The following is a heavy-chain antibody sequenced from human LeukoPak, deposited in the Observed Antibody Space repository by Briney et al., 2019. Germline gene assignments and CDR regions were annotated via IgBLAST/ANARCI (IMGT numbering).Heavy chain of an antibody. CDR3: ARDASDIYYYYYMDV. CDR1: GFTFSSYS. CDR2: ISSSSSYI. J-gene: IGHJ6*03. Sequence: GGSLRLSCAASGFTFSSYSMNGVRQAPGKGLEGVSSISSSSSYIYYADSVKGRFTISRDNAKNSLYLQMNSLRAEDTAVYYCARDASDIYYYYYMDVWGKGTTVTVSS. V-gene: IGHV3-21*01.